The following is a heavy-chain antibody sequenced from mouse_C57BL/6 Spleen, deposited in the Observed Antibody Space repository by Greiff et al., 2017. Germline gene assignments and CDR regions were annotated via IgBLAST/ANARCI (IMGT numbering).Heavy chain of an antibody. CDR2: IYPGDGDT. CDR3: APGSSGHYFDY. J-gene: IGHJ2*01. D-gene: IGHD3-2*02. Sequence: QVQLKQSGPELVKPGASVKISCKASGYAFSSSWMNWVKQRPGKGLEWIGRIYPGDGDTNYNGKFKGKATLTADKSSSTAYRQLSSLTSEDSAVYFCAPGSSGHYFDYWGQGTTRTVSS. CDR1: GYAFSSSW. V-gene: IGHV1-82*01.